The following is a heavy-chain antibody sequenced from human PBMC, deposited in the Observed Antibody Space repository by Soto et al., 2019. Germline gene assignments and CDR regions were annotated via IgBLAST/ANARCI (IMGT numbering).Heavy chain of an antibody. Sequence: ASVKVSCKASGYTFTSYAMHWVRQAPGQRLEWMGWINAGNGNTKYSQKFQGRVTITRDTSASTAYMELSSLRSEDTAVYYCARSLRYCSGGSCYSARPPDYWGQGTLVTVSS. V-gene: IGHV1-3*01. D-gene: IGHD2-15*01. CDR2: INAGNGNT. CDR3: ARSLRYCSGGSCYSARPPDY. CDR1: GYTFTSYA. J-gene: IGHJ4*02.